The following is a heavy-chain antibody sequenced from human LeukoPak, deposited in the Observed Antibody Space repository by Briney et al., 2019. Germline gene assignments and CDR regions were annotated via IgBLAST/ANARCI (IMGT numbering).Heavy chain of an antibody. CDR1: GGSISGSY. Sequence: SETLSLTCTVSGGSISGSYWNWIRQPPGKGLEWIGYIYYSGATYYSPSLKSRVTISVDTSKNQFSLKLSSVTAADTAVYYCARGDPYYDFWSGYYSDWFDPWGQGTLVTVSS. CDR2: IYYSGAT. CDR3: ARGDPYYDFWSGYYSDWFDP. V-gene: IGHV4-59*01. J-gene: IGHJ5*02. D-gene: IGHD3-3*01.